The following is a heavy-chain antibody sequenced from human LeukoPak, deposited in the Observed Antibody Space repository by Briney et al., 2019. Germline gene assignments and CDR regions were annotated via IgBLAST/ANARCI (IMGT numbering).Heavy chain of an antibody. CDR3: ARAQYYDILTGYYQLDY. CDR2: ISYDGSNK. Sequence: GGSLRLSCAASGFTFSSYAMHWVRQAPGKGLEWVAVISYDGSNKYYADSVKGRFTISRDNSKNTLYLQMNSLRAEDTAVYYCARAQYYDILTGYYQLDYWGQGTLVTVSS. D-gene: IGHD3-9*01. V-gene: IGHV3-30-3*01. CDR1: GFTFSSYA. J-gene: IGHJ4*02.